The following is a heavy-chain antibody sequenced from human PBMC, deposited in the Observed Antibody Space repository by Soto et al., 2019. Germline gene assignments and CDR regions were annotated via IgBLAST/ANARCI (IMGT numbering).Heavy chain of an antibody. CDR3: ARRTDGSGWYAYFDY. CDR2: IYPGDSDT. CDR1: GYSFTSYW. V-gene: IGHV5-51*01. J-gene: IGHJ4*02. Sequence: EVQLVQSGAEVKKPGESLKISCKGSGYSFTSYWIGWVRQMPGKGLEWMGIIYPGDSDTRYSPYFQGQVTISADKSISTAYLQWSSLKASDTAMYYCARRTDGSGWYAYFDYWGQGTLVTVSS. D-gene: IGHD6-19*01.